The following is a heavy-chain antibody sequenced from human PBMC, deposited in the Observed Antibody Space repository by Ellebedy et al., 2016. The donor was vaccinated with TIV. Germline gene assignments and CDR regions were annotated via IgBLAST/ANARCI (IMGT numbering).Heavy chain of an antibody. J-gene: IGHJ4*02. CDR3: ARDRTHLLGYCSSTSCYPFDY. V-gene: IGHV1-18*01. CDR1: GYTFTSYG. Sequence: ASVKVSXXASGYTFTSYGISWVRQAPGQGLEWMGWISAYNGNTNYAQKLQGRVTMTTDTSTSTAYMELRSLRSDDTAVYYCARDRTHLLGYCSSTSCYPFDYWGQGTLVTVSS. D-gene: IGHD2-2*01. CDR2: ISAYNGNT.